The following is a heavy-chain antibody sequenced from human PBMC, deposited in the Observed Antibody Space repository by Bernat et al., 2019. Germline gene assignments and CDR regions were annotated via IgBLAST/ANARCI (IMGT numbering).Heavy chain of an antibody. J-gene: IGHJ5*02. Sequence: QVQLVQSGAEVKKPGSSVKVSCKASGGTFSSYAISWVRQAPGQGLEWMGGIIPIFGTANYAQKFQGRVTITADESTSTAYMELSSLRSEDTAVYYCARKSHSVTTPPWAQFDPWGQGTLVTVSS. D-gene: IGHD4-17*01. CDR3: ARKSHSVTTPPWAQFDP. V-gene: IGHV1-69*01. CDR1: GGTFSSYA. CDR2: IIPIFGTA.